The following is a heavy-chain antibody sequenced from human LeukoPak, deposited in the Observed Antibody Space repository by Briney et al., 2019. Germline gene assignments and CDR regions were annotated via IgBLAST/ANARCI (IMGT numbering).Heavy chain of an antibody. J-gene: IGHJ6*04. CDR2: IIPIFGTA. Sequence: GASVKVSCKASGGTFSSYPISWVRQAPGQGLEWMGGIIPIFGTANYAQKFQGRVTITADESTSTAYMELSNLRSEDTAIYYCARTNSPGQLRSMDVWGKGTTVTVRS. CDR3: ARTNSPGQLRSMDV. V-gene: IGHV1-69*13. CDR1: GGTFSSYP. D-gene: IGHD6-6*01.